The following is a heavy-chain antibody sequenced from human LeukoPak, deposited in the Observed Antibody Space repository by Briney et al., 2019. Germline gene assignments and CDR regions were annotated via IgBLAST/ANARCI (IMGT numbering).Heavy chain of an antibody. J-gene: IGHJ5*02. CDR1: GFSFSLYG. Sequence: PGGSLRLSCGASGFSFSLYGMHWVRQAPGKGLEWVAHIKRDGSQKYYLDSVKGRFTISRDNAKNSLYLQMNSLRVEDTAVYYCARLGLEVGGPNWFDPWGQGTLVTVSS. V-gene: IGHV3-7*01. D-gene: IGHD1-1*01. CDR3: ARLGLEVGGPNWFDP. CDR2: IKRDGSQK.